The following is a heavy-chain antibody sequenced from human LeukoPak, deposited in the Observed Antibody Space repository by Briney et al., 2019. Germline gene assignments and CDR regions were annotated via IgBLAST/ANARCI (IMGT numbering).Heavy chain of an antibody. V-gene: IGHV3-48*02. CDR2: INSRSSTI. J-gene: IGHJ6*02. D-gene: IGHD1-20*01. CDR3: ARKFLGGLEGAAGYNWNQVFLMDV. Sequence: PGGSLRLSCAASRFTFSNYGVNWVRQAPGKGLEWVSYINSRSSTIYYADSVRGRFTISRDNAMNSLYLQMNSLRDEDTAVYYCARKFLGGLEGAAGYNWNQVFLMDVWGRGTTVTVSS. CDR1: RFTFSNYG.